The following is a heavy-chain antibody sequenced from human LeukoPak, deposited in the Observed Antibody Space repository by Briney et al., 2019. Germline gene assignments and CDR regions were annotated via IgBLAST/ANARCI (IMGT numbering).Heavy chain of an antibody. J-gene: IGHJ4*02. Sequence: GGSLRLSCAASGFTVSSNYMSWVRQAPGKGLEWVSVIYSGGSTYYADSVKGRFTISRDNSKNTLYLQMNSLRAEDTAVYYCARDDILTGYSSSNWGQGTLVTVSS. CDR2: IYSGGST. V-gene: IGHV3-53*01. CDR3: ARDDILTGYSSSN. CDR1: GFTVSSNY. D-gene: IGHD3-9*01.